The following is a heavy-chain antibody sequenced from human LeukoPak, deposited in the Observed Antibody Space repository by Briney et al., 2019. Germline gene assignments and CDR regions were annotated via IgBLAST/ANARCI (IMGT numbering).Heavy chain of an antibody. D-gene: IGHD6-19*01. Sequence: PSETLSLTCTVSGRPISSRSYYWAWIRQSPGKALEYIGSIYDCGPTYYNPSLKSRVTIAVDRSKNQFSLKLNSVTAADTAIYYCARQPSLTYCSSGTCWFDTWGQGALVTVSS. CDR3: ARQPSLTYCSSGTCWFDT. CDR2: IYDCGPT. V-gene: IGHV4-39*01. CDR1: GRPISSRSYY. J-gene: IGHJ5*02.